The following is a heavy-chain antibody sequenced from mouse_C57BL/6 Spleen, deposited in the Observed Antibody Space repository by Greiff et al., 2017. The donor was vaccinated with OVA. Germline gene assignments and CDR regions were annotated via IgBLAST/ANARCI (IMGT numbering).Heavy chain of an antibody. CDR1: GYAFSSYW. V-gene: IGHV1-80*01. J-gene: IGHJ4*01. CDR2: IYPGDGDT. CDR3: AREGAAQSTGYAMDY. Sequence: QVQLQQSGAELVKPGASVKISCKASGYAFSSYWMNWVKQRPGKGLEWIGQIYPGDGDTNYNGKFKGKATLTADKSSSTAYMQLSSLTSEDSAVYFCAREGAAQSTGYAMDYWGQGTSVTVSS. D-gene: IGHD3-2*02.